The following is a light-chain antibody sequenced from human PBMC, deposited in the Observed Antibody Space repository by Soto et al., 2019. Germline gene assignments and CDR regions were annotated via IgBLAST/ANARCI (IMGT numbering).Light chain of an antibody. Sequence: QSVLTQPASVSGSPGQSITISCTGTSSDVDGYNYVSWYQQHPGKAPKLMIYEVNNRPSGVSNRFSGSKSDNTASLTISGLQAEDEADYYCSSYTSSSTYVFGSGTKLTVL. J-gene: IGLJ1*01. CDR2: EVN. CDR1: SSDVDGYNY. CDR3: SSYTSSSTYV. V-gene: IGLV2-14*01.